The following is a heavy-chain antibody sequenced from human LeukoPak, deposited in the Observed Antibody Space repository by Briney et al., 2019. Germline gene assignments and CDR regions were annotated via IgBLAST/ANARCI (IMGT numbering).Heavy chain of an antibody. D-gene: IGHD2-2*01. CDR1: GYTFTGYY. J-gene: IGHJ5*02. CDR3: ARGIGEDCSSTSCYSHWFDP. Sequence: GASVKVSCKASGYTFTGYYMHWVRQAPGQGLEWMGWINPNSGGTNYAQKFQGRVTMTRDTSISTAYMELSRLKSDDTAVYYCARGIGEDCSSTSCYSHWFDPWGQGTLVTVSS. CDR2: INPNSGGT. V-gene: IGHV1-2*02.